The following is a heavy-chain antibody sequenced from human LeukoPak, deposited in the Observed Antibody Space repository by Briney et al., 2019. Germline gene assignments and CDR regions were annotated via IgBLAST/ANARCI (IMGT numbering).Heavy chain of an antibody. J-gene: IGHJ5*02. V-gene: IGHV3-30*02. Sequence: GGSLRLSCAASGFTFSSYGMHWVRQAPGKGLEWVAFIRYDGSNKYYADSVKGRFTISRDNSKNTLYLHVNSLRPEDTAVYYCAKDRFKIFGVVTPSGFDPWGQGTLVTVSS. CDR1: GFTFSSYG. CDR3: AKDRFKIFGVVTPSGFDP. CDR2: IRYDGSNK. D-gene: IGHD3-3*01.